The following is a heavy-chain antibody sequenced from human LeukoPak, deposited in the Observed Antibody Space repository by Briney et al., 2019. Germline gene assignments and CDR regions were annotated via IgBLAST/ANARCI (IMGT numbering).Heavy chain of an antibody. Sequence: SETLSLTCVVSGYSISSGYHWGWIRQPPGKGLEWIGSVYHSGTTYYNPSLQSRVTISVDTSKNQFSLKLSSVTAADTAVYYCARRDYGYYFDYWGQGTLVTVSS. CDR3: ARRDYGYYFDY. CDR1: GYSISSGYH. CDR2: VYHSGTT. J-gene: IGHJ4*02. V-gene: IGHV4-38-2*01. D-gene: IGHD3-16*01.